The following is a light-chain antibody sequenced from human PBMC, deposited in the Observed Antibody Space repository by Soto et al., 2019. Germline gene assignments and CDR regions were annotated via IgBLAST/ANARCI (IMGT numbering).Light chain of an antibody. Sequence: DIQMTQSPSSLSASVGDRVTITCRASESISRHLNWYQQKPGKAPKLLIYAASSLQNGVPSRFSGGGSGTDFTLTISNLQPEDFATYYCQQSYSTLSITFGQGTRLAIK. J-gene: IGKJ5*01. CDR3: QQSYSTLSIT. CDR2: AAS. CDR1: ESISRH. V-gene: IGKV1-39*01.